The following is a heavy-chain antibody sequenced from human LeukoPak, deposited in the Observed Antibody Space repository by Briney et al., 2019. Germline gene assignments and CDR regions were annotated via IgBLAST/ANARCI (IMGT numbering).Heavy chain of an antibody. Sequence: ASVKVSCKASGYTFTAYNIHWVRQAPGHGLEWMGRINPNSGDTKYAQRFQGRVTMTRDTSISTVYMELSGLRSDDTAVFYCGRTWIEVWSPDSDYWGQGTLVTVSS. D-gene: IGHD5-18*01. V-gene: IGHV1-2*06. J-gene: IGHJ4*02. CDR2: INPNSGDT. CDR3: GRTWIEVWSPDSDY. CDR1: GYTFTAYN.